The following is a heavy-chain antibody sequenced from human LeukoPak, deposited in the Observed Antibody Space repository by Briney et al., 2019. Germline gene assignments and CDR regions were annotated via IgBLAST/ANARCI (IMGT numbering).Heavy chain of an antibody. CDR1: GFTFSSYS. CDR3: ARMPRTSYDSSGYYPDY. D-gene: IGHD3-22*01. CDR2: ISSSSSYI. Sequence: GGSLRLSCAASGFTFSSYSMTWVRQAPGKGLEWVSSISSSSSYIYYADSVKGRFTISRDNAKNSLYLQMNSLRAEDTAVYYCARMPRTSYDSSGYYPDYWGQGTLVTVSS. J-gene: IGHJ4*02. V-gene: IGHV3-21*01.